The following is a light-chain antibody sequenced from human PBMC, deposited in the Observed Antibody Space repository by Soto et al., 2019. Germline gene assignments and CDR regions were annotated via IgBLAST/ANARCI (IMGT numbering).Light chain of an antibody. CDR2: KAS. J-gene: IGKJ2*01. Sequence: DRQIIQYPYTLSESVGDRLTITCRGRQTISSWLAWYQQTPGKAPKLVXYKASSLESGVPSRFSGSGSGTEFTLTISSLQPDDFATYGWQQYNSYSMYTFGQGTKVDIK. CDR3: QQYNSYSMYT. CDR1: QTISSW. V-gene: IGKV1-5*03.